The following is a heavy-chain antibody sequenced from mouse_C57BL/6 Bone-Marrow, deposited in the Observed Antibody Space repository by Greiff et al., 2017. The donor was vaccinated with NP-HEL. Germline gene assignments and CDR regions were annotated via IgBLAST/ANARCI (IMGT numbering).Heavy chain of an antibody. Sequence: EVQRVESGGGLVKPGGSLKLSCAASGFTFSSYAMSWVRQTPEKRLEWVATISDGGSYTYYPDNVKGRFTISRDNAKNNLYLQMSHLKSEDTAMYYCARDRWLLHYYAMDYWGQGTSVTVSS. CDR3: ARDRWLLHYYAMDY. CDR2: ISDGGSYT. CDR1: GFTFSSYA. J-gene: IGHJ4*01. V-gene: IGHV5-4*01. D-gene: IGHD2-3*01.